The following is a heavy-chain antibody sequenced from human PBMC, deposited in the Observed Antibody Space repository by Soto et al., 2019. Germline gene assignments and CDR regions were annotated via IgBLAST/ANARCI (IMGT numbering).Heavy chain of an antibody. CDR2: ISAYNGNK. CDR1: GYTFTSYG. D-gene: IGHD4-17*01. Sequence: QVQLVQSGVEVEKPGASVKVSCKASGYTFTSYGISWVRQAPGQGLEWMGWISAYNGNKNYAQKFQGRVTMTTDTSTSTAYMELRSLRSDDTAVYYCASDVPTVTKGGPDYWGQGTLVTVSS. J-gene: IGHJ4*02. CDR3: ASDVPTVTKGGPDY. V-gene: IGHV1-18*01.